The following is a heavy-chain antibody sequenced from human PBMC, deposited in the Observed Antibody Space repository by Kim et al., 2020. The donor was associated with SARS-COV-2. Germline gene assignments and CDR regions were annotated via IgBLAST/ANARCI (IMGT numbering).Heavy chain of an antibody. J-gene: IGHJ4*02. CDR2: ISGSGGST. Sequence: GGSLRLSCAASGFTFSSYAMSWVRQAPGKGLEWVSAISGSGGSTYYADSVKGRFTISRDNSKNTLYLQMNSLRAEDTAVYYCAKKSVASGYSYGLPLSFAYWGQGTLVTVSS. V-gene: IGHV3-23*01. D-gene: IGHD5-18*01. CDR3: AKKSVASGYSYGLPLSFAY. CDR1: GFTFSSYA.